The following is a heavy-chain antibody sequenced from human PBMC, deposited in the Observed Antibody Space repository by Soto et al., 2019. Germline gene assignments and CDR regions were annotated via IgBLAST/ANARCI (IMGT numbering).Heavy chain of an antibody. D-gene: IGHD3-22*01. V-gene: IGHV3-11*01. Sequence: PGGSLRLSCAASGFTFSDYYMSWIRQAPGKGLEWVSYISSSGSTIYYADSVKGRFTISRDNAKNSLYLQMNSLRAEDTAVYYCARDEYYYDSSGYGFDYWGQGTLVTVSS. CDR1: GFTFSDYY. CDR2: ISSSGSTI. J-gene: IGHJ4*02. CDR3: ARDEYYYDSSGYGFDY.